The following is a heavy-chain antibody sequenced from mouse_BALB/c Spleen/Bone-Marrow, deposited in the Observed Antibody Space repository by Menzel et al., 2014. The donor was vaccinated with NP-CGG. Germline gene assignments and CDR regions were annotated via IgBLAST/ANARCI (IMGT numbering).Heavy chain of an antibody. CDR3: GRDDYYAMDY. CDR1: GFTFTDYY. Sequence: EVMLVESGGGLVQPGGSLRPSCATSGFTFTDYYMSWVRQPPGKALEWLGFIRNKANGYTTEYSASVKGRFTISRDNSQSILYLQMNTLRAEDSATYYCGRDDYYAMDYWGQGTSVTVSS. J-gene: IGHJ4*01. CDR2: IRNKANGYTT. V-gene: IGHV7-3*02.